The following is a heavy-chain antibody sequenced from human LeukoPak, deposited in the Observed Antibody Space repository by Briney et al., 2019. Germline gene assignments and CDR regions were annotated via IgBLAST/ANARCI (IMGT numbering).Heavy chain of an antibody. CDR1: GFTFSNYA. CDR3: GKATSVNTKRLRNS. V-gene: IGHV3-23*01. Sequence: PGGSLRPSCAASGFTFSNYAMSWVRQAPGKGLEWVSAITGSGGTTYYADSVKGRFTISRDNSKNTLYLQINSLRAEDTAVYYCGKATSVNTKRLRNSWGQGPWSPSPQ. CDR2: ITGSGGTT. J-gene: IGHJ4*02. D-gene: IGHD4-17*01.